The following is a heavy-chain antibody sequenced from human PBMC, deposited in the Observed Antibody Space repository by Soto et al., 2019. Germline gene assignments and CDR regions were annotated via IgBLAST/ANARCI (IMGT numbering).Heavy chain of an antibody. CDR2: IIPIFGTA. CDR3: ASGYSYGLRPSPAPWYYGMDV. Sequence: GAPVKVSGKAAGYTFAGYYINWVRQATGKGLEWMGWIIPIFGTANYAQKFQGRVTITADESTSTAYMELSSLRSEDTAVYYCASGYSYGLRPSPAPWYYGMDVWGQGTTVTVSS. J-gene: IGHJ6*02. CDR1: GYTFAGYY. D-gene: IGHD5-18*01. V-gene: IGHV1-69*13.